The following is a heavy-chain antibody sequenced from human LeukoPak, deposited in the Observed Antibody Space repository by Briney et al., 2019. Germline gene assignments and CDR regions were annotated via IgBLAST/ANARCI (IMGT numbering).Heavy chain of an antibody. CDR2: ISSSSSYI. CDR1: VFTFSSYS. V-gene: IGHV3-21*01. J-gene: IGHJ4*02. D-gene: IGHD3-22*01. CDR3: ARDGSGSSGYYYGGSDY. Sequence: GGSLRLSCAASVFTFSSYSMDWVRQAPGKGLEWVSSISSSSSYIYYADSVKGRFTISRDNAKNSLYLQMNSLRAEDTAVYYCARDGSGSSGYYYGGSDYCGQGTLVTVSS.